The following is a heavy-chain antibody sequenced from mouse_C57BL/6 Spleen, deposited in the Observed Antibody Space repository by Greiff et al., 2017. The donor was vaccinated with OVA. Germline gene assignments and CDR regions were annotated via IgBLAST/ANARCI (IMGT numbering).Heavy chain of an antibody. CDR3: ARHEGYGNYVYYFDY. J-gene: IGHJ2*01. CDR1: GFTFTEYT. D-gene: IGHD2-10*02. V-gene: IGHV1-62-2*01. Sequence: QVQLQQSGAELVKPGASVKLSCKASGFTFTEYTIHWVKQRSGQGLEWIGWFYPGSGSIKYNEKFKDKATLTADKSSSTVYMELSRLTSEDAAVYFCARHEGYGNYVYYFDYWGQGATLTVSS. CDR2: FYPGSGSI.